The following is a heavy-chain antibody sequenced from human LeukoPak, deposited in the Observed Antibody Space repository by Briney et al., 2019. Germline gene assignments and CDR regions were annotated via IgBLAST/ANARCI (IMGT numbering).Heavy chain of an antibody. CDR1: GGSISSYY. J-gene: IGHJ5*02. CDR3: ARHRGGGGSSWYAGDWFDP. V-gene: IGHV4-59*08. D-gene: IGHD6-13*01. CDR2: IYYSGST. Sequence: SETLSLTCTVSGGSISSYYWSWIRQPPGKGLEWIGYIYYSGSTNYNPSLKSRVTISVDTSKNQFSLKLSSVTAADMAVYYCARHRGGGGSSWYAGDWFDPWGQGTLVTVSS.